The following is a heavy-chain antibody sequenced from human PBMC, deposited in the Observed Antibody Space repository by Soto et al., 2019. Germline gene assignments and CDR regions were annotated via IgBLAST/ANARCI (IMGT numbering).Heavy chain of an antibody. J-gene: IGHJ4*02. Sequence: EGSLRLSCAASGFNFSSYAMSWVRQAPGKGLEWVSTNRGRGGSPYHAGSVRGWFTISRDNSKNRLYLQMNSLRAEDTAVYSCAIKGSGYDSPFDCWGQGTLVTVSS. D-gene: IGHD5-12*01. CDR1: GFNFSSYA. CDR2: NRGRGGSP. V-gene: IGHV3-23*01. CDR3: AIKGSGYDSPFDC.